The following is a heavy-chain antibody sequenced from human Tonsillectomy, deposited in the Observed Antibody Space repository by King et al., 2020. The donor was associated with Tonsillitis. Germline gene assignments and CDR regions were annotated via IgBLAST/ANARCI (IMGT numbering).Heavy chain of an antibody. CDR3: ARDIGYSSSWYSW. Sequence: VQLQESGPGLVKPSGTLSLTCAVSGGSTSSRNWWSWVRQPPGKGLEWIGEIHDSGSTKYNPSLKSRVTISVDKSKNQFSLKLSSVTAADTAVYYCARDIGYSSSWYSWWGQGTLVTVSS. CDR2: IHDSGST. D-gene: IGHD6-13*01. CDR1: GGSTSSRNW. V-gene: IGHV4-4*02. J-gene: IGHJ4*02.